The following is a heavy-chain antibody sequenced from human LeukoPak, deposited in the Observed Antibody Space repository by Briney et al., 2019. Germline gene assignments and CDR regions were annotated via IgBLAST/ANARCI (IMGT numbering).Heavy chain of an antibody. V-gene: IGHV3-74*01. CDR3: ARGGSYGDY. D-gene: IGHD3-16*01. Sequence: GGSLRLSCAASGFTFSRYWMHWVRQVPGKGLVWVSRVNPDGSSTTYADSVKGRVTTSRDNAKNTLYLQMNRLRVEDTPVYFCARGGSYGDYWGQGILVTVSS. J-gene: IGHJ4*02. CDR2: VNPDGSST. CDR1: GFTFSRYW.